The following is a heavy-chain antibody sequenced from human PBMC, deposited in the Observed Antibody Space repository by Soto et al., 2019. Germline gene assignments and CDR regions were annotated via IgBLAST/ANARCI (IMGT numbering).Heavy chain of an antibody. CDR1: GFTSSSYA. CDR2: ISGSGGST. CDR3: AKAPNYYYYGMDV. V-gene: IGHV3-23*01. Sequence: GGSLRLSCSASGFTSSSYAMSWVRQAPGKGLEWVSAISGSGGSTYYADSVKGRFTISRDNSKNTLYLQMNSLRAEDTAVYYCAKAPNYYYYGMDVWGQGTTVTVSS. J-gene: IGHJ6*02.